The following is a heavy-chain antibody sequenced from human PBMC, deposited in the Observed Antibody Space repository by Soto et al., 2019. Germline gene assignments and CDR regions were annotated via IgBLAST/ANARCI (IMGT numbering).Heavy chain of an antibody. CDR1: GFTFSSYT. V-gene: IGHV3-21*01. Sequence: VSLRLSCAASGFTFSSYTMNWVRQAPGKGLEWVSSISSSSSCIYYTDSVKGRFTISRDNAKNSLYLQMNGLRAEDTAVYYCASLSRFALDYWGQGTLVTVSS. J-gene: IGHJ4*01. CDR2: ISSSSSCI. D-gene: IGHD3-10*01. CDR3: ASLSRFALDY.